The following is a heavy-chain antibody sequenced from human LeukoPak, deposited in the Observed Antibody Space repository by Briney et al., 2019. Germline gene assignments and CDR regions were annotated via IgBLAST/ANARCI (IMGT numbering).Heavy chain of an antibody. CDR1: GVSFSSYA. Sequence: TGGSLRLSCAVSGVSFSSYAVGWVRQTPGKGLQLVSTITGSGDSTFYADSVNGRFTVSRDNSKNTLYLQMSSLRADDTALYYCAFGPHQQWLLADYWGRGTLVTVSS. CDR2: ITGSGDST. CDR3: AFGPHQQWLLADY. V-gene: IGHV3-23*01. J-gene: IGHJ4*02. D-gene: IGHD6-19*01.